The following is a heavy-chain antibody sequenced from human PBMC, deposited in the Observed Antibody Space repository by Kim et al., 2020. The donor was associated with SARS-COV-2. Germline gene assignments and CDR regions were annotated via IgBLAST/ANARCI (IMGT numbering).Heavy chain of an antibody. CDR3: ATLYYFDY. V-gene: IGHV4-34*01. Sequence: ETLSLTCAVYGGSFSGYYWSWIRQPPGKGLEWIGEINHSGSTNYNPSLKSRVTISVDTSKNQFSLKLSSVTAADTAVYYCATLYYFDYWGQGTLVTVSS. CDR1: GGSFSGYY. CDR2: INHSGST. J-gene: IGHJ4*02.